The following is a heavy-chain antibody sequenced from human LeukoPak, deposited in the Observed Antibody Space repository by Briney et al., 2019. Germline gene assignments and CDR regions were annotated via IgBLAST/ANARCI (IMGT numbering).Heavy chain of an antibody. CDR3: ARVLAHRGGHSGWPPMYNWFDP. D-gene: IGHD6-19*01. V-gene: IGHV3-11*04. CDR2: ISSSGSTI. CDR1: GFTFSDYY. J-gene: IGHJ5*02. Sequence: GGSLRLSCAASGFTFSDYYMSWIRQAPGKGLEWVSYISSSGSTIYYADSVKGRFTISRDNAKNSLYLKMNSLRAEDTAVYYCARVLAHRGGHSGWPPMYNWFDPWGQGTLVTVSS.